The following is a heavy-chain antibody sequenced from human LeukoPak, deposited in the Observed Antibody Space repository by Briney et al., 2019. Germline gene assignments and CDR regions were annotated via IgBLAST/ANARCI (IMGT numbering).Heavy chain of an antibody. CDR1: GYSFTSYW. J-gene: IGHJ4*02. CDR2: IYPSDSST. V-gene: IGHV5-51*01. CDR3: GRAGFDY. D-gene: IGHD1-14*01. Sequence: GESLKISCKTSGYSFTSYWIGWVRQMPGRGLEWMGIIYPSDSSTIYSPSFQGQVTISADKSITTAYLQWSSLKASDSAIYYCGRAGFDYWGQGALVAVSS.